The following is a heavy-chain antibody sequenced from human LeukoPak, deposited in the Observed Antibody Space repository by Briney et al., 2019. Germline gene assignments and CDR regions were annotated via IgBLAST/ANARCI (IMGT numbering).Heavy chain of an antibody. CDR1: GLTFSTYS. CDR3: ARATQPGFDP. J-gene: IGHJ5*02. D-gene: IGHD2-15*01. V-gene: IGHV3-48*01. CDR2: ISSDSGAR. Sequence: PGGSLRLSCGASGLTFSTYSMNWVRQAPGKGLEGVSYISSDSGARYNADSVKGRFTISRDNAKNSLYLQMNSLRAEDTAVYYCARATQPGFDPWGQGTLVTVSS.